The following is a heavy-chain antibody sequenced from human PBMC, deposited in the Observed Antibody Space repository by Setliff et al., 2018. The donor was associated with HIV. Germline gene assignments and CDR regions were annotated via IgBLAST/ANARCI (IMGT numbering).Heavy chain of an antibody. D-gene: IGHD3-9*01. V-gene: IGHV4-4*09. Sequence: SETLSLTCTVSGGSINNNQWSWIRQPPGKGLEWIGYIYSSGNTNYNTSLKSRVIISVDTSKNQFSLKLSSVTAADTAVYYCARVYYDILTGYGYFDDWGQGTLVTVSS. CDR3: ARVYYDILTGYGYFDD. CDR1: GGSINNNQ. J-gene: IGHJ4*02. CDR2: IYSSGNT.